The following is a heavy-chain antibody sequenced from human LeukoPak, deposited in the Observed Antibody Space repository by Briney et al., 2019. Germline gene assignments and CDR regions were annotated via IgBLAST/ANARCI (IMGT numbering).Heavy chain of an antibody. V-gene: IGHV3-53*01. CDR2: MYTGGTT. CDR3: AKDEVTSGGGLAS. J-gene: IGHJ5*01. Sequence: GGSLRLSCAASGFTVSGTHMSWVRQAPGKGPEWVSAMYTGGTTYYADSVTGRFTVSRDTSRNTLFLHMDSLRAEDTAVYYCAKDEVTSGGGLASWGQGTLVIVSS. D-gene: IGHD2-21*02. CDR1: GFTVSGTH.